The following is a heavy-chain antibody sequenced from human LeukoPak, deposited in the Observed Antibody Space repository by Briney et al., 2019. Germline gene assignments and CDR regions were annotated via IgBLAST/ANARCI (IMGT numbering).Heavy chain of an antibody. J-gene: IGHJ4*02. D-gene: IGHD5-12*01. V-gene: IGHV3-11*05. CDR1: GFTFSDYY. CDR2: ISSSSTYT. CDR3: ARDLVVSGYDSTYYFDY. Sequence: GGSLRLSCAASGFTFSDYYMSWIRQAPGKGLEWLSYISSSSTYTNYADSVKGRFTISRDNAKNSLYLQVNSLRAEDTAVYYCARDLVVSGYDSTYYFDYWGQGTLVTVSS.